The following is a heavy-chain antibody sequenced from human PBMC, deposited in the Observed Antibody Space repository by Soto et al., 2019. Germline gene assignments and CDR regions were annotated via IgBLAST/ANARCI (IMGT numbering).Heavy chain of an antibody. J-gene: IGHJ4*02. D-gene: IGHD1-26*01. V-gene: IGHV3-30*03. CDR3: ARYSGKYQGPIDY. CDR2: ISYDGSNK. Sequence: QVQLVESGGGVVQPGRSLRLSCAASGFTFSHYGIHWVRQAPGKGLEWLAVISYDGSNKHYADSVKGRFTVSRDNSKNTLYLQINSLRAEDTAVYFWARYSGKYQGPIDYWGQGTLVTVSS. CDR1: GFTFSHYG.